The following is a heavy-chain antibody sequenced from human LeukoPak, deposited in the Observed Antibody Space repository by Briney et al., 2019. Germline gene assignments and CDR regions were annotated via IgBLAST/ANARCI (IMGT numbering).Heavy chain of an antibody. D-gene: IGHD6-19*01. CDR2: IKQDGSDR. V-gene: IGHV3-7*03. CDR1: GFTFRNYW. Sequence: GGSLRLSCAASGFTFRNYWMSWVRQAPGTGLEWVANIKQDGSDRNYVTSVRGRFTISRDNAESSLFLQRNSLRAEDTAVYYCVRNLAVAGTCFDSWGQGTPVTVSS. J-gene: IGHJ4*02. CDR3: VRNLAVAGTCFDS.